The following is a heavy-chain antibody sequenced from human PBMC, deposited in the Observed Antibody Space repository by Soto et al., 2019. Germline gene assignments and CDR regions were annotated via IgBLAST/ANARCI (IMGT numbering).Heavy chain of an antibody. Sequence: GASVKVRCKVSGYTLTELSMHWVRQAPGKGLEWMGGFDPEDRETIYAQKVQGRVTMTEDTSTDTAYMELSSLRSEDTAVYYCATGGYDILTGYPEYYFDYWGQGTLVTVSS. CDR3: ATGGYDILTGYPEYYFDY. D-gene: IGHD3-9*01. J-gene: IGHJ4*02. CDR2: FDPEDRET. V-gene: IGHV1-24*01. CDR1: GYTLTELS.